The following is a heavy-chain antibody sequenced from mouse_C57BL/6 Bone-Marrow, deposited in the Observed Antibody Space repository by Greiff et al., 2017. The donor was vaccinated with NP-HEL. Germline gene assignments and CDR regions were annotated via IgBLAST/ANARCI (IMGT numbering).Heavy chain of an antibody. CDR2: INPYNGGT. V-gene: IGHV1-19*01. D-gene: IGHD2-5*01. Sequence: EVQLQQSGPVLVKPGASVKMSCKASGYTFTDYYMNWVKQSHGKSLEWIGVINPYNGGTSYNQKFKGKATLTVDKSSSTAYMELNSLTSEDSAVYYCANSNDAMEYWGQGTSVTVSS. CDR3: ANSNDAMEY. J-gene: IGHJ4*01. CDR1: GYTFTDYY.